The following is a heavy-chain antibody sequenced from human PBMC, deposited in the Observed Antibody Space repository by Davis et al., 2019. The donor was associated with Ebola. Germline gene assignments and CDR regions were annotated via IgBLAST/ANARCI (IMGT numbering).Heavy chain of an antibody. D-gene: IGHD3-3*01. J-gene: IGHJ6*04. V-gene: IGHV3-30*18. CDR3: AKSGLSFGVVKYHYGMDV. CDR1: GFTFSSYG. Sequence: GGSLRLSCAASGFTFSSYGMHWVRQAPGKGLEWVAVRSYDGSNKYYADSVKGRFTISRDNSKNTLYLQMNSLRDEDTAVYYCAKSGLSFGVVKYHYGMDVWGKGTTVTVSS. CDR2: RSYDGSNK.